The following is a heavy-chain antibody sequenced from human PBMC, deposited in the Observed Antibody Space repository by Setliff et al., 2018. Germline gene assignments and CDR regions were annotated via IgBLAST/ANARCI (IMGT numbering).Heavy chain of an antibody. Sequence: ASVKVSCKASGYTFSSYAMNWVRQAPGQGLEWMGWINTNTGNPTYAQGFTGRFVFSLGTSVSTTYLQISSLKAEDTAVYYCARGPLHYDFWSGYYTVSWFDPWGQGTLVTVSS. CDR3: ARGPLHYDFWSGYYTVSWFDP. CDR2: INTNTGNP. J-gene: IGHJ5*02. CDR1: GYTFSSYA. D-gene: IGHD3-3*01. V-gene: IGHV7-4-1*02.